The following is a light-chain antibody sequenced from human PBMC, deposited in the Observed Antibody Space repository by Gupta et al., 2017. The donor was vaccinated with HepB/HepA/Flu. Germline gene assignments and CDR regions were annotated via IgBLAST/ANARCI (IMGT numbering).Light chain of an antibody. Sequence: QSVLTQPPSASGTPGQRVTISCSGSSSNIGSNSVSWYQQLPGTAPKLLIYNNNQRPSGVPDRFSGSKSGTSASLAXSXLQSEDXADYHCAAWDDSLNVIFGGGTKLTVL. V-gene: IGLV1-44*01. CDR1: SSNIGSNS. CDR3: AAWDDSLNVI. CDR2: NNN. J-gene: IGLJ2*01.